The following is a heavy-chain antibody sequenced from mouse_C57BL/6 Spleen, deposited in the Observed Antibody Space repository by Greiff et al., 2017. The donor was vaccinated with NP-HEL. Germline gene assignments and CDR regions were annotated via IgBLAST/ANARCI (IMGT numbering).Heavy chain of an antibody. CDR1: GFTFSDYG. V-gene: IGHV5-17*01. CDR2: ISSGSSTI. CDR3: ARELFYAMDY. Sequence: EVQGVESGGGLVKPGGSLKLSCAASGFTFSDYGMHWVRQAPEKGLEWVAYISSGSSTIYYADTVKGRFTISRDNANNTLFLQMTSLRSEDTAMCYCARELFYAMDYWGQGTSVTVSS. J-gene: IGHJ4*01.